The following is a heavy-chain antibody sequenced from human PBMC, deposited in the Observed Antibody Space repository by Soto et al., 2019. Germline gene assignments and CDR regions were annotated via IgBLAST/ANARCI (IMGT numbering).Heavy chain of an antibody. J-gene: IGHJ4*02. D-gene: IGHD2-21*01. Sequence: GESLKISCKGSGYSFNTYWIGWVRQMTGKGLEWMGVIYPDDSDIRYSPSFQGQVTISADKSISTAYLQWSSLKASVSGIYYCARRTGLLYSDWGQGTLVTVSS. CDR3: ARRTGLLYSD. V-gene: IGHV5-51*01. CDR2: IYPDDSDI. CDR1: GYSFNTYW.